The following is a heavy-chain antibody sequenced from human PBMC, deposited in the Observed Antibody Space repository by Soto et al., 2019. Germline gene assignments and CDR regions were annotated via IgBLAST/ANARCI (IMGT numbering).Heavy chain of an antibody. CDR1: GGSISSGDYY. CDR2: IYYSGST. Sequence: QVQLQESGPGLVKPSQTLSLTCTVSGGSISSGDYYWSWIRQPPGKGLEWIGYIYYSGSTYYNPSLKIRVTISVDPSKNQFSLKLRSVTAADTAVYYCARCDDYVWGSCPHRWGQGTLVTVSS. J-gene: IGHJ5*02. CDR3: ARCDDYVWGSCPHR. D-gene: IGHD3-16*01. V-gene: IGHV4-30-4*01.